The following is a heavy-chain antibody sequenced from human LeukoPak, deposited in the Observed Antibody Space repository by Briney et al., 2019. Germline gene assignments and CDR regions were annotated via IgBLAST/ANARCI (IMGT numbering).Heavy chain of an antibody. D-gene: IGHD1-26*01. CDR1: GFTFSSYS. CDR3: AREGAARAYYYYYGMDV. J-gene: IGHJ6*02. Sequence: GGSLRLSCAASGFTFSSYSMNWVRQAPGKGLEWVSSISSSSSYIYYADSVKGRFTISRDNAKNSLYLQMNSLRAEDTAVYYCAREGAARAYYYYYGMDVWGQGTTVTVSS. V-gene: IGHV3-21*01. CDR2: ISSSSSYI.